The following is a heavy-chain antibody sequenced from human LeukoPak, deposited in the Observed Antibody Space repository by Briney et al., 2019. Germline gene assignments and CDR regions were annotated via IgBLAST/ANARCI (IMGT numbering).Heavy chain of an antibody. CDR1: GGSFSGYY. J-gene: IGHJ4*02. CDR2: INHSGST. V-gene: IGHV4-34*01. D-gene: IGHD1-26*01. Sequence: SETLSPTCAVYGGSFSGYYWSWIRQPPGKGLEWIGEINHSGSTNYNPSLKSRVTISVDTSKNQFSLKLSSVTAADTAVYYCARQSTSYYLAYFDYWGQGTLVTVSS. CDR3: ARQSTSYYLAYFDY.